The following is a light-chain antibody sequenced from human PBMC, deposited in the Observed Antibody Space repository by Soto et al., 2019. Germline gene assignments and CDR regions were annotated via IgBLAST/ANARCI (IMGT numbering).Light chain of an antibody. CDR3: QQANSFPPT. CDR2: DAS. J-gene: IGKJ1*01. V-gene: IGKV1-5*01. CDR1: QSISSQ. Sequence: DTQMTQSPSTLSSSLGDRVTIPCRASQSISSQLAWYQQKPGKAPKLLIYDASSLESGVPSRFSGSGSGTEFTLTISSLQPDDFATYYCQQANSFPPTFGQGTKVDI.